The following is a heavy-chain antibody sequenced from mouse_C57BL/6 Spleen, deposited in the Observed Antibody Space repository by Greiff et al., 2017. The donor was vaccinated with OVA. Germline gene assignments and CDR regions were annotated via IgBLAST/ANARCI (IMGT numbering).Heavy chain of an antibody. D-gene: IGHD2-3*01. Sequence: VQLQQPGAELVKPGASVKLSCKASGYTFTSYWMQWVKQRPGQGLEWIGEIDPSDSYTNYNQKFKGKATLTVDTSSSTAYMQLSSLTSEDSAVYYCARRDGYYFYFDYWGQGTTLTVSS. CDR1: GYTFTSYW. V-gene: IGHV1-50*01. J-gene: IGHJ2*01. CDR2: IDPSDSYT. CDR3: ARRDGYYFYFDY.